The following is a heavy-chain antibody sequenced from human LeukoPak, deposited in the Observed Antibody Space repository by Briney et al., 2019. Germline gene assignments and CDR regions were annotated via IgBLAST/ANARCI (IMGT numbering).Heavy chain of an antibody. V-gene: IGHV3-33*01. J-gene: IGHJ3*02. Sequence: GGSLRLSCAASGFSFSSYGMHRVRQAPGKGLEWVAVIWSDGRNKFYADSVKGRFSVSRDNSKNTLFLQMSSLRADDTALYYCAREVTNDAFDIWGQGTMVTVSS. CDR2: IWSDGRNK. CDR3: AREVTNDAFDI. D-gene: IGHD4-17*01. CDR1: GFSFSSYG.